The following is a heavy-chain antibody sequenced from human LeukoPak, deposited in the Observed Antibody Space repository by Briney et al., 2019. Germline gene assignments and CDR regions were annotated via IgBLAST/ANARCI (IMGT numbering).Heavy chain of an antibody. CDR3: ARALWFGESYFDY. J-gene: IGHJ4*02. CDR1: GGSFSGYY. V-gene: IGHV4-34*01. Sequence: SETLSLTCAVYGGSFSGYYWSWIRQPPGKGLEWIGEINHSGSTNYNPSLKSRVTISVDTSKNQFSLKLSSVTAADTAVYYCARALWFGESYFDYWGQGTLVTVSS. CDR2: INHSGST. D-gene: IGHD3-10*01.